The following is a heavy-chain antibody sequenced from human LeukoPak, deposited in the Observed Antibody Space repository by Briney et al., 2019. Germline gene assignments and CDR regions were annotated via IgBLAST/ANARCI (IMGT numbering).Heavy chain of an antibody. V-gene: IGHV3-7*01. D-gene: IGHD2-15*01. CDR2: INQDGSEK. CDR3: ARDHVVDGLVFDY. CDR1: GFTFSSHW. Sequence: PGGSLRLSCAASGFTFSSHWKSWVRQAPGKGLEWVANINQDGSEKYYMDSVKGRFTISRDNAKNSLYLQMNSLRAEDTAIYYCARDHVVDGLVFDYWGQGTLVTVSS. J-gene: IGHJ4*02.